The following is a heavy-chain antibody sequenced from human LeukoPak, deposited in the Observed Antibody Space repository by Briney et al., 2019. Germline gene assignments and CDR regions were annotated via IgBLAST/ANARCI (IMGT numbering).Heavy chain of an antibody. D-gene: IGHD3-22*01. Sequence: GGSLRLSCAASGFTFSSCAMSWVRQAPGKGLEGVAGISDSGGNTYYADSVKGRFTISRDNSKNTLFLQMSSLRAEDTAVYYCARGYYYDTSGYSLPLDYWGQGTLLTVSS. J-gene: IGHJ4*02. V-gene: IGHV3-23*01. CDR1: GFTFSSCA. CDR2: ISDSGGNT. CDR3: ARGYYYDTSGYSLPLDY.